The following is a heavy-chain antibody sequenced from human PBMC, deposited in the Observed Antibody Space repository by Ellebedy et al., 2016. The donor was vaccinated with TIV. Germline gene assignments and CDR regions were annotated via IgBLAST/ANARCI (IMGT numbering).Heavy chain of an antibody. CDR1: SASISSSNHY. J-gene: IGHJ4*02. D-gene: IGHD2-21*02. CDR2: IYYNGKT. CDR3: ARQEGLPWGMVTAPLDY. Sequence: MPSETLSLTCTASSASISSSNHYWGWIRQPPGKGPEWIGNIYYNGKTSYNPALKSPVTISIDTTKNQFSLKIFSVTAADTAVYYCARQEGLPWGMVTAPLDYWGQGVLVSVSS. V-gene: IGHV4-39*07.